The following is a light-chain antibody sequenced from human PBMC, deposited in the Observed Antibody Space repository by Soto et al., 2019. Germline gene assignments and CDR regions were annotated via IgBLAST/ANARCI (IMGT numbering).Light chain of an antibody. V-gene: IGKV3-20*01. CDR1: QSVSSSY. CDR2: AAS. J-gene: IGKJ3*01. CDR3: QQYGSSLFT. Sequence: EIVLTQSPGTRSLSPGERATLSGRVSQSVSSSYLAWYQQKPGQAPRLLVYAASSRATGIPDRFSGSGSGTDFTLTISRLEPEDFAVYYCQQYGSSLFTFGPGTKVDIK.